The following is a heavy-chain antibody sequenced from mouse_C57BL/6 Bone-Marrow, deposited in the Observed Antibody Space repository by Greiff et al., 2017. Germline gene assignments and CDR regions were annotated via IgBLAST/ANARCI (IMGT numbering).Heavy chain of an antibody. V-gene: IGHV1-69*01. J-gene: IGHJ3*01. CDR3: ARGYGSAWFAY. Sequence: VQLQQPGAELVMPGASVKLSCKASGYTFTSYWMHWVKQRPGQGLEWIGEIDPSDSYTNYNQKFKGKSTLTVDKSSSTAYMQLSSLTSEDSEVYYCARGYGSAWFAYWGQGTLVTVSA. D-gene: IGHD1-1*01. CDR1: GYTFTSYW. CDR2: IDPSDSYT.